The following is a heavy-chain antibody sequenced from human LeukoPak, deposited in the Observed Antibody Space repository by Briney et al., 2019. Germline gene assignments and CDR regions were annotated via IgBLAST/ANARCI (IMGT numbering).Heavy chain of an antibody. V-gene: IGHV1-3*01. J-gene: IGHJ4*01. CDR1: GYTFTSYA. CDR3: ARDIFGSSRPSDY. Sequence: ASAKVSCKASGYTFTSYAIQWVRQAPGQGLEWMGWINVGNGNTKYSQKFQGRFIITRDTSASTASMELNSLRSDDTAVYYCARDIFGSSRPSDYWGQGTLVTVSS. D-gene: IGHD3-10*02. CDR2: INVGNGNT.